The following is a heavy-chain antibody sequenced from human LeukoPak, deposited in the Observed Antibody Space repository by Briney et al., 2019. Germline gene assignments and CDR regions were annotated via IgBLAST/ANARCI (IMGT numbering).Heavy chain of an antibody. CDR3: ARVLGVTGSNWFDP. D-gene: IGHD1-20*01. CDR1: GYTFTSYG. Sequence: ASVKVSCKASGYTFTSYGISWVRQAPGQGLEWMGWISAYNGNTNYAQKLQGRVTMTTDTSTSTACMELRSLRSDDTAVYCCARVLGVTGSNWFDPWGQGTLVTVSS. V-gene: IGHV1-18*01. J-gene: IGHJ5*02. CDR2: ISAYNGNT.